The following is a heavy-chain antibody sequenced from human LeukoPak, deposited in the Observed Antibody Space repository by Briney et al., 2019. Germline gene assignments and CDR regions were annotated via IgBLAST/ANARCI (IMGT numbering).Heavy chain of an antibody. CDR3: ARLRYYDRAFDI. CDR2: INHSGST. D-gene: IGHD3-22*01. J-gene: IGHJ3*02. Sequence: KPSETLSLTCAVYGGSFSGYYWSWIRQPPGKGLEWIGEINHSGSTNYNPSLKSRVTISVDTSKNQFSLKLSSVTAADTAVYYCARLRYYDRAFDIWGQGTMVTVSS. V-gene: IGHV4-34*01. CDR1: GGSFSGYY.